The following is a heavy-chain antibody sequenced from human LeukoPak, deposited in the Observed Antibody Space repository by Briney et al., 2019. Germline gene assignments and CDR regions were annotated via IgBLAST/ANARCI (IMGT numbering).Heavy chain of an antibody. J-gene: IGHJ4*02. CDR3: ARGRYGSGSYYNG. V-gene: IGHV1-8*01. CDR1: GYTFTNYD. CDR2: MNPNSGNT. Sequence: ASVKVSCKASGYTFTNYDINWVRQASGQGLEWMGWMNPNSGNTGSAQKFQGRVTMTRNTSISTAYMELSSLRSEDTAVYYCARGRYGSGSYYNGWGQGTLVTVSS. D-gene: IGHD3-10*01.